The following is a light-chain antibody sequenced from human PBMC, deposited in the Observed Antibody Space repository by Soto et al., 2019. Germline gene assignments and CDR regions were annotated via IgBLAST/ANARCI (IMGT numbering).Light chain of an antibody. CDR1: QSVSSD. J-gene: IGKJ1*01. Sequence: IVMTQSPATLSVSPLEIATLSFMASQSVSSDLAWYHQKPGQAPRLLIYGASTRATGIPARFSGSGSGTDFTLTISRLEPEDFAVYYCRQRSNWPPTFGQGTKVDIK. CDR2: GAS. V-gene: IGKV3-11*01. CDR3: RQRSNWPPT.